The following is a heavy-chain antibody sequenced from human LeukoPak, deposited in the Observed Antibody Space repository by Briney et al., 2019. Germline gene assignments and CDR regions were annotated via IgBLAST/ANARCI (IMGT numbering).Heavy chain of an antibody. CDR3: AREGNGYSNYPRPFDY. V-gene: IGHV4-61*01. CDR2: IYYSGST. Sequence: PSETLSLTCTVSGGSISSSSYYWGWIRQPPGKGLEWIGYIYYSGSTNYNPSLKSRVTISVDTSKNQFSLKLSSVTAADTAVYYCAREGNGYSNYPRPFDYWGQGTLVTVSS. J-gene: IGHJ4*02. D-gene: IGHD4-11*01. CDR1: GGSISSSSYY.